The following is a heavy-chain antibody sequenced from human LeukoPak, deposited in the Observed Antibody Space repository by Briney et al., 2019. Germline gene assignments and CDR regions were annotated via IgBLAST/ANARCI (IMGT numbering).Heavy chain of an antibody. CDR3: STIFGVVDDNGWFDP. J-gene: IGHJ5*02. Sequence: GGSLRLSCTASGFTFGDYAMSWFRQAPGKGLEWVGFIRSKAYGGTTEYAASVKGRFTISRDDSKSIAYLQMNSLKTEDTAVYYCSTIFGVVDDNGWFDPWGQGTLVTVSS. D-gene: IGHD3-3*01. CDR2: IRSKAYGGTT. CDR1: GFTFGDYA. V-gene: IGHV3-49*03.